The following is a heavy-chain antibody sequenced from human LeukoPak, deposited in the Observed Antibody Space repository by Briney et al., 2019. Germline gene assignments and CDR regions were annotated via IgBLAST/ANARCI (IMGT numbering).Heavy chain of an antibody. Sequence: ASVKVSCKASGYTFTGYYMHWVRQAPGQGLEWMGWINTNTGNPTYAQGFTGRFVFSLDTSVSTAYLQISSLKAEDTAVYYCARSHSSSWHLFSQVNYYYYMDVWGKGTTVTVSS. CDR3: ARSHSSSWHLFSQVNYYYYMDV. CDR2: INTNTGNP. CDR1: GYTFTGYY. D-gene: IGHD6-13*01. V-gene: IGHV7-4-1*02. J-gene: IGHJ6*03.